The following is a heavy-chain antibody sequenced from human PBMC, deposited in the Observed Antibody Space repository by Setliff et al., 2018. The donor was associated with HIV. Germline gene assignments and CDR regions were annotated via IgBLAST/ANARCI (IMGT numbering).Heavy chain of an antibody. J-gene: IGHJ6*04. D-gene: IGHD3-16*01. CDR1: GYTFTSYG. Sequence: ASVKVSCKASGYTFTSYGITWVRQAPGQGLEWMGWINTNSGHTDYAQKLQDRVTITADTSSTTAYMELSSLRSDDTAVYCCARDWNYVGDVWGKGTTLTVSS. CDR2: INTNSGHT. CDR3: ARDWNYVGDV. V-gene: IGHV1-18*01.